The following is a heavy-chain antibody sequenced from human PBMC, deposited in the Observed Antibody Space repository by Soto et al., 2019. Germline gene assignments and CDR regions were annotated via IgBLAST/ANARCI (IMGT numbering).Heavy chain of an antibody. V-gene: IGHV3-30*18. Sequence: QVQLVESGGGVVQPGRSLRLSCAASGFTFSSYGMHWVRQAPGKGLEWVAVISYDGSKKYYADSVKGRFTISRDNSKNTLYLQMNSLRAEDTAVYYCAKDLIRGYSYGYDYYYYGMDVWGQGTTVTVSS. CDR3: AKDLIRGYSYGYDYYYYGMDV. CDR2: ISYDGSKK. D-gene: IGHD5-18*01. CDR1: GFTFSSYG. J-gene: IGHJ6*02.